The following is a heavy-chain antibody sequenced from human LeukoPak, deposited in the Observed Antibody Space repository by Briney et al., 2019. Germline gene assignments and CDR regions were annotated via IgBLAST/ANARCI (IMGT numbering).Heavy chain of an antibody. Sequence: PSETLSLTCTVSGGSISSGSYCWSWIRQPAGKGLEWIGRIYTSGSTNYNPSLKSRVTISLDTSKNQFSLRLSSVTAADTAVYYCARQGDGHNYMTYYYYGMDVWGQGTTVTVSS. D-gene: IGHD5-24*01. CDR2: IYTSGST. CDR3: ARQGDGHNYMTYYYYGMDV. J-gene: IGHJ6*02. V-gene: IGHV4-61*02. CDR1: GGSISSGSYC.